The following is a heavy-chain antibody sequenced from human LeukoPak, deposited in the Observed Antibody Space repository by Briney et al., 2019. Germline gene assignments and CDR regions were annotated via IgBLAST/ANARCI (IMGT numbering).Heavy chain of an antibody. J-gene: IGHJ3*02. D-gene: IGHD5-24*01. CDR3: ATEMSTIRAAFDI. V-gene: IGHV4-34*01. CDR2: INHSGST. Sequence: KPSETLSLTCAFYGGSFSAYYRSWIRQPPGKGLEWIGEINHSGSTNYNPSLKSRVAISVDTSKNQFSLKLSSVTATDTAVYYCATEMSTIRAAFDIWGQGTMLTVSS. CDR1: GGSFSAYY.